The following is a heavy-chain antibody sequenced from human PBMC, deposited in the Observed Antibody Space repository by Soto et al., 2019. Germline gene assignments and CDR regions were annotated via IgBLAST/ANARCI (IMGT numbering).Heavy chain of an antibody. CDR3: ARDRATGYLHPARPPASLQGEYYFDY. Sequence: TSETLSLTCTVSGGSISSGGYYWSWIRQHPGKGLEWIGYIYYSGSTYYNPSPKSRVTISVDTSKNQFSLKLSSVTAADTAVYYCARDRATGYLHPARPPASLQGEYYFDYWGQGTLVTVSS. CDR2: IYYSGST. J-gene: IGHJ4*02. V-gene: IGHV4-31*03. D-gene: IGHD3-9*01. CDR1: GGSISSGGYY.